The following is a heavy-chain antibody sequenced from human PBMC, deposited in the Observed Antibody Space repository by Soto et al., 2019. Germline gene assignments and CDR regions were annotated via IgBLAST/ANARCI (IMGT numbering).Heavy chain of an antibody. V-gene: IGHV3-11*06. CDR2: MSSSGSYT. D-gene: IGHD6-13*01. Sequence: PGGSLRLSCAASGFTFSDYYMSWIRQAPGKGLEWISYMSSSGSYTNYADSVKGRFTISRDNAKNSLYLQMDSLRAQDSAVYFCARVPDGSSSSYCFDYWGQGTLVTVSS. J-gene: IGHJ4*02. CDR3: ARVPDGSSSSYCFDY. CDR1: GFTFSDYY.